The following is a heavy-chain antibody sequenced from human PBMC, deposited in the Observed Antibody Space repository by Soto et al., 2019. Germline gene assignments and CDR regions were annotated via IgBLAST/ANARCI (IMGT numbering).Heavy chain of an antibody. CDR3: ARHHSTMAHDY. D-gene: IGHD2-8*01. CDR2: IYPGDSDT. CDR1: GYSFTSYW. Sequence: HGESLKISCKGSGYSFTSYWIGWVRQMPGKGLEWMGIIYPGDSDTRYSPSFQGQVTISADKSINTAYLQWSSVKASDTAMYYCARHHSTMAHDYWGQGTPVTVSS. V-gene: IGHV5-51*01. J-gene: IGHJ4*02.